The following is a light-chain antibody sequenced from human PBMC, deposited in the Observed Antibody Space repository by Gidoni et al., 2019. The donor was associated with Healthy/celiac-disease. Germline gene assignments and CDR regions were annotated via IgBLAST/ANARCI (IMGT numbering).Light chain of an antibody. J-gene: IGKJ2*01. CDR1: QGISSY. CDR3: QQYYSSPYT. CDR2: AAS. Sequence: AIRMTQSPSSFSASTGDRVTITCRASQGISSYLAWYQQKLGKAPKLLIYAASTLQSGVPSRFSGSGSGTDFTLTISSLQSEDFATYYCQQYYSSPYTFXQXTKLEI. V-gene: IGKV1-8*01.